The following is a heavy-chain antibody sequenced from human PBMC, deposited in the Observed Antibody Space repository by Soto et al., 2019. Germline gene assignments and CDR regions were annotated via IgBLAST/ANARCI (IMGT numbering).Heavy chain of an antibody. CDR1: GGTFSSYV. J-gene: IGHJ4*02. CDR2: IIAAFGPA. D-gene: IGHD3-16*01. V-gene: IGHV1-69*06. Sequence: QVQLVQSGAEVKKPGSSVKVSCKASGGTFSSYVITWVRKAPGQGLEWMGGIIAAFGPANYAQKFQGRVTVTANKPTHPAYRELSGLRPKDRAFFFCAMGGGWGAIDYWGQGTRVTVSS. CDR3: AMGGGWGAIDY.